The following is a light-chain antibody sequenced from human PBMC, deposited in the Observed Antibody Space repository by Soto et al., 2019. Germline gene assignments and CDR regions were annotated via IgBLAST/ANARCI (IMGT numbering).Light chain of an antibody. CDR1: QTISFY. Sequence: DIQMTQSPASLSSSIGERFTITCRASQTISFYLNWYQQKPGKAPRLLIYAASSLQSGVPSRFSGGGSGTEFTLTVSSLQPEDFATYYCQQSYSIPHTFGQGTKVDIK. CDR3: QQSYSIPHT. J-gene: IGKJ1*01. V-gene: IGKV1-39*01. CDR2: AAS.